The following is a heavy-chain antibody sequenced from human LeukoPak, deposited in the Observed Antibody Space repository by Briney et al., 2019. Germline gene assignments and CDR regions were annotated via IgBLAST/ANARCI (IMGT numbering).Heavy chain of an antibody. CDR2: IKYDGSST. J-gene: IGHJ4*02. CDR3: ARDLGGSGWFNFDY. Sequence: GGSLRLSCAASGFTFSSYWMHWVRQAPGKGLVWVSRIKYDGSSTNYADSVKGRFTISRDNAKNTLYLQMNSLRAEDTALYYCARDLGGSGWFNFDYWGQGTLVTVSS. D-gene: IGHD6-19*01. CDR1: GFTFSSYW. V-gene: IGHV3-74*01.